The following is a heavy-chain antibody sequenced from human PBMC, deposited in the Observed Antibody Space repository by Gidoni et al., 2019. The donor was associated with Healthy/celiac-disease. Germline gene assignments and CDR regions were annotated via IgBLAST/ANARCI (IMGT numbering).Heavy chain of an antibody. Sequence: EVQLLASGGGLVKPGGSLRLSCAASVSTSSCYARSWVRQAPGKGLEWVAAISGSGGSTYNADSVKGRFTISRDNSKNTLYLQMNSLRAEDTAVYYCAKDPEVVVVVAARNWFDPWGQGTLVTVSS. D-gene: IGHD2-15*01. J-gene: IGHJ5*02. CDR1: VSTSSCYA. CDR2: ISGSGGST. V-gene: IGHV3-23*01. CDR3: AKDPEVVVVVAARNWFDP.